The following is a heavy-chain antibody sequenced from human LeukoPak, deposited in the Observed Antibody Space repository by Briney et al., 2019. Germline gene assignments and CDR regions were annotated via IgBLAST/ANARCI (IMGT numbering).Heavy chain of an antibody. CDR1: GGSFSGYY. D-gene: IGHD3-9*01. J-gene: IGHJ2*01. CDR3: ARRGYYDILTGYYTASWYFDL. V-gene: IGHV4-34*01. Sequence: SETLSLTCAVYGGSFSGYYWSWIRQPPGKGLEWIGEINHSGSTNYNPSLKSRVTISVDTPKNQFSLKLSSVTAADTAVYYCARRGYYDILTGYYTASWYFDLWGRGTLVTVSS. CDR2: INHSGST.